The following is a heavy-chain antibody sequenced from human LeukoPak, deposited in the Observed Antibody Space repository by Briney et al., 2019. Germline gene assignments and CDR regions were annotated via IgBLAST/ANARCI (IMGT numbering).Heavy chain of an antibody. J-gene: IGHJ5*02. CDR1: GYTFTAYY. Sequence: ASVKVSCKASGYTFTAYYIHWVRQAPGQGLEWMAWINPNTGDTNYAQKFQGRVIVARDTSISTAHMELSRLRSDDTAVYYCARGSGNYWFDPWGQGTLVTVSS. CDR3: ARGSGNYWFDP. D-gene: IGHD1-26*01. V-gene: IGHV1-2*02. CDR2: INPNTGDT.